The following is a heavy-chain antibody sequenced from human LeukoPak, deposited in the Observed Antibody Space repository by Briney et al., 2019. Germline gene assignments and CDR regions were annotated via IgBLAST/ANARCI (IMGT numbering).Heavy chain of an antibody. Sequence: ASVKVSCKASGYTFTSYYMHWVRQAPGQGLEWMGIINPSGGSTSYAQKFQGRVTITADESTSTAYMELSSLRSEDTAVYYCARGGSSGWTEATEYFQHWGQGTLVTVSS. CDR3: ARGGSSGWTEATEYFQH. V-gene: IGHV1-46*01. J-gene: IGHJ1*01. CDR1: GYTFTSYY. D-gene: IGHD6-19*01. CDR2: INPSGGST.